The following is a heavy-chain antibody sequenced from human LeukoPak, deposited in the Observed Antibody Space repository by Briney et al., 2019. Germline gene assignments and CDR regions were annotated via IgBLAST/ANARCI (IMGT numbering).Heavy chain of an antibody. D-gene: IGHD3-22*01. J-gene: IGHJ4*02. V-gene: IGHV3-74*01. CDR2: INRDGSRT. Sequence: GGSLRLSCAASGFTFSNHWMHWVRHAPGKGLMWVSRINRDGSRTDYADSVKGRFTISRDNSKNTLYLQMNSLRAEDTAVYYCARAALRVSFDYWGQGTLVTVSS. CDR1: GFTFSNHW. CDR3: ARAALRVSFDY.